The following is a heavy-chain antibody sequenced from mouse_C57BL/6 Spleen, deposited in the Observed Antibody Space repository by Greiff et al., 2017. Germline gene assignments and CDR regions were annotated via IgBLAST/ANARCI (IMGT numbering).Heavy chain of an antibody. V-gene: IGHV5-6*02. J-gene: IGHJ2*01. Sequence: EVKVVESGGDLVKPGGSLKLSCAASGFTFSSYGMSWVRQTPDNRLEWVATISSGGSYTYYPDSVKGRFTISGDNAKNTLYLQMSSLKSEDTAMYYCARRDYYYGSSSGIDYWGQGTTLTVSS. CDR2: ISSGGSYT. D-gene: IGHD1-1*01. CDR1: GFTFSSYG. CDR3: ARRDYYYGSSSGIDY.